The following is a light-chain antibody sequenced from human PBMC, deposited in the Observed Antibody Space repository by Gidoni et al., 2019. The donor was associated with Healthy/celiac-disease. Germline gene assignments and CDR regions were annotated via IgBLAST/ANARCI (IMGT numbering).Light chain of an antibody. CDR2: GAS. Sequence: EIVMTQSPATLSVSPGERATLSCRASQSVSSNLAWYQQKPGQAPRLLIYGASTRATGIPARFSGSGSWTEFTLTISSLQFEDFAVYYCQQYNNWPPLTFGGGTKVEIK. V-gene: IGKV3-15*01. J-gene: IGKJ4*01. CDR3: QQYNNWPPLT. CDR1: QSVSSN.